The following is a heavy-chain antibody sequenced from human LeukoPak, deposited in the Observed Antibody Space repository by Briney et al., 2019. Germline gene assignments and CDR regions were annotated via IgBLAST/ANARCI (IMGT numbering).Heavy chain of an antibody. D-gene: IGHD2-2*01. CDR1: GGSISSYY. J-gene: IGHJ5*02. CDR3: ARHKVDWSCSSTSCYENWFDP. Sequence: PSETLSLTCTVSGGSISSYYWSWIRQPPGKGLEWIGYIYYSGSTNYNPSLKSRVTISVDTSKNQFSLKLSSVTAADTAVYYCARHKVDWSCSSTSCYENWFDPWGQGTLVTVSS. V-gene: IGHV4-59*08. CDR2: IYYSGST.